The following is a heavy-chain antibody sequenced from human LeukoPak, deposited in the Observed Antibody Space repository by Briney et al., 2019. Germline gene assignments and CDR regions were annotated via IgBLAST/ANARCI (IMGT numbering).Heavy chain of an antibody. V-gene: IGHV4-39*07. CDR3: ARGLMVRGNTGYDY. D-gene: IGHD3-10*01. J-gene: IGHJ4*02. Sequence: PSETLSLTCTVSSDFFSSVTDYWAWIRQPPGKGLEWIASGDYSGGTYYNPSLESRVAISADMSKNQISLKLSSVTAADTALYYCARGLMVRGNTGYDYWGQGTLDTVSS. CDR1: SDFFSSVTDY. CDR2: GDYSGGT.